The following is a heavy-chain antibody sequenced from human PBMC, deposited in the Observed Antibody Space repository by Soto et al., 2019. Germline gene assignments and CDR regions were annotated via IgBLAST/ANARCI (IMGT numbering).Heavy chain of an antibody. CDR1: GYSFTNYW. CDR2: IYPGDSDT. J-gene: IGHJ5*02. Sequence: GESLKISCKGSGYSFTNYWIGWVRQMPGKGLEWMGIIYPGDSDTRYSPSFQGQVTISADKSISTAYLQWSSLKASDTAMYYCATGYSTTWPNNWFDPWGQGTLATVSS. CDR3: ATGYSTTWPNNWFDP. V-gene: IGHV5-51*01. D-gene: IGHD6-13*01.